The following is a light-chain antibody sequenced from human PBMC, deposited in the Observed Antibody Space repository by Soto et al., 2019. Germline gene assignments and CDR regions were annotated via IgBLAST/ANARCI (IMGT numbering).Light chain of an antibody. V-gene: IGLV3-21*04. J-gene: IGLJ2*01. CDR1: NIGSKS. CDR3: QVWDSSSDHP. CDR2: YDS. Sequence: VLTQPPSVSVAPGKTARITCGGNNIGSKSVHWYQQKPGQAPVLVIYYDSDRPSGIPERFSGSNSGNTATLTISRVEAGDEADYYCQVWDSSSDHPIGGGTKVTVL.